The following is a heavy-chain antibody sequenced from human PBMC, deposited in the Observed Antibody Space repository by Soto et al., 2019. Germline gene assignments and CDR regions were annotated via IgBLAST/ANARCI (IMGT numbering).Heavy chain of an antibody. CDR1: GFTFSSYS. V-gene: IGHV3-48*02. CDR2: ISSSGSTI. Sequence: GGSLRLSCAASGFTFSSYSMNWVRQAPGKGLEWVSYISSSGSTIYYADSVKGRFTISRDNAKNSLYLQMNSLMDEDTAVYYCNYDFWSGCSVTYYYYGMDVWGQGTTVTVSS. CDR3: NYDFWSGCSVTYYYYGMDV. D-gene: IGHD3-3*01. J-gene: IGHJ6*02.